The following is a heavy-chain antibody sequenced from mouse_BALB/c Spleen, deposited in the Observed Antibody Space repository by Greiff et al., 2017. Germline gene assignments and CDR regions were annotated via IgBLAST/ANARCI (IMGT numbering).Heavy chain of an antibody. V-gene: IGHV1S130*01. D-gene: IGHD1-1*01. J-gene: IGHJ4*01. Sequence: VKLQESGSVLVRPGASVKLSCKASGYTFTSSWMHWAKQRPGQGLEWIGEIHPNSGNTNYNEKFKGKATLTVDTSSSTAYVDLSSLTSEDSAVYYCAKGLYGSSYYYAMDYWGQGTSVTVSS. CDR1: GYTFTSSW. CDR2: IHPNSGNT. CDR3: AKGLYGSSYYYAMDY.